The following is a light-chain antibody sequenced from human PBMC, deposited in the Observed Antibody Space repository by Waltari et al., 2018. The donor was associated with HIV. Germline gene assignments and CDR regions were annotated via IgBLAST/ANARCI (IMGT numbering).Light chain of an antibody. V-gene: IGKV1-39*01. CDR2: AAS. CDR1: QIVSSY. Sequence: DIQMTQSPSSLSASVGDRVTIPCRASQIVSSYLNWYQQKPGKVPKVLVYAASTLQSGVPSRFSCSGSGTDFTLTISSLQPEDFATYYCQQTYNPPLTFGGGTRVEIK. CDR3: QQTYNPPLT. J-gene: IGKJ4*01.